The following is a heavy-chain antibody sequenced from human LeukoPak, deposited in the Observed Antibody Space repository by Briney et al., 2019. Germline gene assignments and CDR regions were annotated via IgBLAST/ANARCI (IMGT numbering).Heavy chain of an antibody. CDR2: ISSSSSYI. J-gene: IGHJ4*02. Sequence: GGSLRLSCAASGFTFSSYSMNWVRQAPGKGPEWVSSISSSSSYIYYADSVKGRFTISRDNAKNSLYLQMNSLRAEDTAVYYCARDSYGSGSYSWFRYWGQGTLVTVSS. D-gene: IGHD3-10*01. V-gene: IGHV3-21*01. CDR3: ARDSYGSGSYSWFRY. CDR1: GFTFSSYS.